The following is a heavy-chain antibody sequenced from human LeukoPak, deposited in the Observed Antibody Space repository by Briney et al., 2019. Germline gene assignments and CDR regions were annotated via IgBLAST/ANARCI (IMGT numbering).Heavy chain of an antibody. V-gene: IGHV4-59*01. D-gene: IGHD3-22*01. J-gene: IGHJ4*02. CDR1: GGSISSYY. CDR2: IYYSGST. Sequence: SETLSLTCTVSGGSISSYYWSWIRQPPGKGLEWIGYIYYSGSTNYNPSLKSRVTISVDTSKNQFSLKLSSVTAADTAVYYCARGVYYDSSGYHYWGQGTLVAVSS. CDR3: ARGVYYDSSGYHY.